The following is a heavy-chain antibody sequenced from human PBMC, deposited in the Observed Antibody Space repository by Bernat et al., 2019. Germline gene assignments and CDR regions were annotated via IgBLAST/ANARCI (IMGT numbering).Heavy chain of an antibody. D-gene: IGHD3-10*01. CDR3: ARAPLRITMVQGALSIDY. V-gene: IGHV3-48*03. Sequence: EVQLVESGGGLVQPGGSLRLSCAASGFTFSSYEMNWVRQAPGKGLEWVSYISSSGSTIYYADSVKGRFTISRDNAKNSLYLQMNSLRAEDTAVYYCARAPLRITMVQGALSIDYWGQGTLVTVSS. CDR2: ISSSGSTI. CDR1: GFTFSSYE. J-gene: IGHJ4*02.